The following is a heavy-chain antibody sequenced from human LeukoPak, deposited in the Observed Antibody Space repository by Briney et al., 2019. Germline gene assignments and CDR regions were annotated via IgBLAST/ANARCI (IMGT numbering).Heavy chain of an antibody. CDR3: ARGCVGDGDAFDI. CDR2: INHSGST. Sequence: SETLSLTCAVYGGSFSGYYWSWIRQPPGKGLEWIGEINHSGSTNYNPSLKSRVTISVDTSKNQFSLKLSSVTAADTAVYYCARGCVGDGDAFDIWGQGTMVTVSS. D-gene: IGHD3-10*01. V-gene: IGHV4-34*01. J-gene: IGHJ3*02. CDR1: GGSFSGYY.